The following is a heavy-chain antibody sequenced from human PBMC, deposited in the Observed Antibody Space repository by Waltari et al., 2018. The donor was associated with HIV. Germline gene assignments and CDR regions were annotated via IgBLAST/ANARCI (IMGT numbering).Heavy chain of an antibody. Sequence: EVQLVESGGDLLQPGRSLRLYCTTSGFTFGDYAVNWVRQAPGKGLEWVGFVRSKAYGGTTEYAASVKGRFTISRDDSKSIAYLQMKSLKTEDTAVYFCTRSGSINYYCDFWGQGTLVTVSS. CDR3: TRSGSINYYCDF. CDR1: GFTFGDYA. V-gene: IGHV3-49*04. CDR2: VRSKAYGGTT. J-gene: IGHJ4*02. D-gene: IGHD1-20*01.